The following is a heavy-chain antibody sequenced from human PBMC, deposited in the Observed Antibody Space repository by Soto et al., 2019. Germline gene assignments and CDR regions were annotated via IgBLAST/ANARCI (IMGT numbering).Heavy chain of an antibody. Sequence: QVQLVQSGAEVKKPGSSVKVSCKASGGTFSSYAISWVRQAPGQGLEWMGGIIPIFGTANYAQKFQGRVTITAAESTSTAYMELSSLRSEDTAVYSCARSRVTYYYDRSAFDIWGQGTMVTVSS. J-gene: IGHJ3*02. CDR2: IIPIFGTA. D-gene: IGHD3-22*01. CDR3: ARSRVTYYYDRSAFDI. V-gene: IGHV1-69*01. CDR1: GGTFSSYA.